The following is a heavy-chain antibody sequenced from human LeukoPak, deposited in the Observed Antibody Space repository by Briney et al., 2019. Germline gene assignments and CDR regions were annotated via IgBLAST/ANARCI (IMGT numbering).Heavy chain of an antibody. D-gene: IGHD7-27*01. CDR2: IYYTGT. CDR3: ASRKLGNDY. Sequence: SETLSLTCTVSGGSISSYYWSWIRQPPGKGLEWIGYIYYTGTSYNPSLKSRFTISADTSKNQFSLKLISVTAADTAVYYCASRKLGNDYWGQGTLVTVSS. CDR1: GGSISSYY. J-gene: IGHJ4*02. V-gene: IGHV4-59*01.